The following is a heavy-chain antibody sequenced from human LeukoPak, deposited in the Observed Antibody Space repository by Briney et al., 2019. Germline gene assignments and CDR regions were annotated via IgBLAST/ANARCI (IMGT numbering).Heavy chain of an antibody. Sequence: GGSLRLSCAASGFTFSSYSMNWVRQAPGKGLEWVSSTSSSSSYIYYADSVKGRFTISRDNAKNSLYLQMNSLRAEDTAVYYCARAPSPLAVAGTDYWGQGTLVTVSS. CDR1: GFTFSSYS. J-gene: IGHJ4*02. CDR2: TSSSSSYI. V-gene: IGHV3-21*01. CDR3: ARAPSPLAVAGTDY. D-gene: IGHD6-19*01.